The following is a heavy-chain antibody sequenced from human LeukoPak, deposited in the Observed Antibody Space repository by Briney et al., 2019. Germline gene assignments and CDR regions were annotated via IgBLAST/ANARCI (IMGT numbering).Heavy chain of an antibody. V-gene: IGHV4-31*03. CDR1: GGSISSGGYY. CDR3: ARDSFFFGRDI. D-gene: IGHD3-10*01. Sequence: PSETLSLTCTVSGGSISSGGYYWSWIRQHPGKGLEWIGYIYYSGSTYYNPSLKSRVTISVDTSKNQFSLKLSSVTAADTAVYYCARDSFFFGRDIWGQGTMVTVSS. J-gene: IGHJ3*02. CDR2: IYYSGST.